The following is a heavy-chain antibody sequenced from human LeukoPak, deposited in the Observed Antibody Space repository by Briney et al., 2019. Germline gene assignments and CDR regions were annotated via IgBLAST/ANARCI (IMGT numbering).Heavy chain of an antibody. D-gene: IGHD2-2*01. CDR1: GFTFSSYA. CDR2: ISYGGSNK. Sequence: QSGGSLRLSCAASGFTFSSYAMHWVRQAPGKGLEWVAVISYGGSNKYYADSVKGRFTISRDNSKNTLYLQMNSLRAEDTAVYYCARASEDCSSTTCPGRPFYYHYGMDVWGQGTTVTVSS. J-gene: IGHJ6*02. CDR3: ARASEDCSSTTCPGRPFYYHYGMDV. V-gene: IGHV3-30-3*01.